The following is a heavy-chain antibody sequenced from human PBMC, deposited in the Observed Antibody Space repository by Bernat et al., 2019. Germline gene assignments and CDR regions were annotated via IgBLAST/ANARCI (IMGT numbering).Heavy chain of an antibody. Sequence: EVQLLESGGGLVQPGGSLRLSCAASGFTFSSYAMSWVRQAPGKGLEWVSAISGSGGSTYYAESVKGRFTISRDNSKNTLYLQMNSLRAEDTAVYYCAKSLGYCSGGSCYDFPDTYYFDYWGQGTLVTVSS. CDR1: GFTFSSYA. CDR2: ISGSGGST. CDR3: AKSLGYCSGGSCYDFPDTYYFDY. J-gene: IGHJ4*02. V-gene: IGHV3-23*01. D-gene: IGHD2-15*01.